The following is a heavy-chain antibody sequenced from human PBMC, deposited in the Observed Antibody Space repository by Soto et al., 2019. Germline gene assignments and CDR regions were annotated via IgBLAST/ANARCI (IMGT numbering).Heavy chain of an antibody. V-gene: IGHV1-3*01. D-gene: IGHD5-18*01. Sequence: GXSVKVSCKASGYTFTSYAIHWLRQAPGQRLEWMGWLHSGNGDTQYSQRFQGRVTITRDTSASTAYMELSSLRFEDTALYYCARGYSYDLDYWGQGALVTVSS. CDR1: GYTFTSYA. J-gene: IGHJ4*02. CDR2: LHSGNGDT. CDR3: ARGYSYDLDY.